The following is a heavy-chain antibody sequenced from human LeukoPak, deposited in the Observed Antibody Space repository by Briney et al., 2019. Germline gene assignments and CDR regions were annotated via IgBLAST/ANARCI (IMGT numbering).Heavy chain of an antibody. D-gene: IGHD3-9*01. Sequence: GESLKISCKASGYSFTSYWIAWVRQMPGKGPEWRGIIYPDDSDTRYSPSFQGQVTISADKSINTAYLQWNSLKASDTAMYYCARQADYNILTGYHKGHLDYWGQGTLVTVSS. CDR3: ARQADYNILTGYHKGHLDY. CDR2: IYPDDSDT. CDR1: GYSFTSYW. V-gene: IGHV5-51*01. J-gene: IGHJ4*02.